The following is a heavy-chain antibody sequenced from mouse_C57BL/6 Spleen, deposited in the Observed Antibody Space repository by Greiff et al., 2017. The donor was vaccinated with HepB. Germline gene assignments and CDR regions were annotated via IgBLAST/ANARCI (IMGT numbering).Heavy chain of an antibody. D-gene: IGHD1-1*01. CDR2: ISNKANGYTT. CDR1: GFTFTDYY. J-gene: IGHJ4*01. CDR3: ARYSSYDAMDY. V-gene: IGHV7-3*01. Sequence: DVQLVESGGGLVQPGGSLSLSCAASGFTFTDYYMSWVRQPPGKALEWLGFISNKANGYTTEYSASVKGRFTISRDNSQSILYLQVNALRAEDSATYYWARYSSYDAMDYWGQGTSVTVSS.